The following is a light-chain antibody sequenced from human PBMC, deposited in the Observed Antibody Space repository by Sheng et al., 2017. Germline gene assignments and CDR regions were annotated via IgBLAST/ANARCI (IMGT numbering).Light chain of an antibody. CDR1: QSVSSY. J-gene: IGKJ4*01. CDR3: QQCSIWPLT. V-gene: IGKV3-11*01. CDR2: DAF. Sequence: EIVLTQSPATLSLSPGERATLSCRASQSVSSYLGWYQQKPGQAPRLLIYDAFNRATGIPARFSGSGSGTDFTLTISSLEPEDSAVYYCQQCSIWPLTFGGGTKVEIK.